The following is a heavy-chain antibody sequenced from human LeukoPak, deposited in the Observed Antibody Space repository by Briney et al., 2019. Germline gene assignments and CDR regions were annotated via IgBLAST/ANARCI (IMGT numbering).Heavy chain of an antibody. CDR1: GFTFSSYA. Sequence: AGGSLRLSCAASGFTFSSYAMHWVRQAPGKGLEWVAVISYDGSNKYYADSVKGRFTISRDNSKNTLYLQMNSLRAEDTAVYYCARDLRPYYYDSSGYYFSAFDIWGQGTMVTVSS. CDR2: ISYDGSNK. J-gene: IGHJ3*02. V-gene: IGHV3-30*04. D-gene: IGHD3-22*01. CDR3: ARDLRPYYYDSSGYYFSAFDI.